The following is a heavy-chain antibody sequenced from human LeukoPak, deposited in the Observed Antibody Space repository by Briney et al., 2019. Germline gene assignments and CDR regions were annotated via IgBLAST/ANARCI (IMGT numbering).Heavy chain of an antibody. V-gene: IGHV3-66*01. CDR1: GFTVSSNY. CDR3: AREMYSSSTACDY. J-gene: IGHJ4*02. D-gene: IGHD6-6*01. Sequence: GGSLRLSCAASGFTVSSNYMSWVRQAPGKGLEWVSVIYSGGSTYYADSVKGRFTISRDNSKNTLYLQMNSLRAEDTAVYYCAREMYSSSTACDYWGQGTLVTVSS. CDR2: IYSGGST.